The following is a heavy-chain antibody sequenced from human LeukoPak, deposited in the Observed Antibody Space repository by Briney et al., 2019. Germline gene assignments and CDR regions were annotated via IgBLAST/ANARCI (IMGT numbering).Heavy chain of an antibody. D-gene: IGHD5-12*01. CDR3: ARDRGYSGYDGLTFDY. Sequence: SVKVSCKASGYTFTSYGISWVRQAPEQGLEWMGWISAYNGNTNYAQKPQGRVTMTTDTSTSTAYMELRSLRSDDTAVYYCARDRGYSGYDGLTFDYWGQGTLVTVSS. V-gene: IGHV1-18*01. CDR1: GYTFTSYG. CDR2: ISAYNGNT. J-gene: IGHJ4*02.